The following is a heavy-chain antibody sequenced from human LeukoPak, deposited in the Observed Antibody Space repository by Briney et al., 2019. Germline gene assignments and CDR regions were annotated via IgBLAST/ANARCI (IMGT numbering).Heavy chain of an antibody. CDR2: ISSSSSYI. V-gene: IGHV3-21*01. CDR1: GFTFSSYI. CDR3: ARAPGRKDTAMVTN. D-gene: IGHD5-18*01. J-gene: IGHJ4*02. Sequence: GESLRLSCAASGFTFSSYIMNWVRQAPGKGLEWVSSISSSSSYIYYADSVKGRFTISRDNAKNSLYLQMNSLRAEDTAVYYCARAPGRKDTAMVTNWGQGTLVTVSS.